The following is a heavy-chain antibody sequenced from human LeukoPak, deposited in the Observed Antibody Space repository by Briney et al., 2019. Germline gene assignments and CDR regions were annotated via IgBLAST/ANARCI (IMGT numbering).Heavy chain of an antibody. Sequence: ASVKVSCKASGYTFTGYYMHWVRQAPGQGLEWMGWINPNSGGTNYAQKFQDRVTMTRDTSISTAYMELSRLRSDDTAMYFCARAYTGFEAFDYWGQGTLVTVSS. CDR3: ARAYTGFEAFDY. CDR1: GYTFTGYY. J-gene: IGHJ4*02. D-gene: IGHD5-12*01. CDR2: INPNSGGT. V-gene: IGHV1-2*02.